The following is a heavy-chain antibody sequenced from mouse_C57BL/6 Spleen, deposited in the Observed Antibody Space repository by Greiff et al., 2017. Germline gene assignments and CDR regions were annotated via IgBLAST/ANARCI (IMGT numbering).Heavy chain of an antibody. D-gene: IGHD2-1*01. J-gene: IGHJ2*01. CDR3: ARPAYGNYLDY. Sequence: VQLQQPGTELVKPGASVKLSCKASGYTFTSSWMHWVKQRPGQGLAWIGNINPSNGGTNYNEKFKSKAKLTVDKSSSTAYMQLSSLTSEDSAVYYCARPAYGNYLDYWGQGTTLTVSS. CDR1: GYTFTSSW. V-gene: IGHV1-53*01. CDR2: INPSNGGT.